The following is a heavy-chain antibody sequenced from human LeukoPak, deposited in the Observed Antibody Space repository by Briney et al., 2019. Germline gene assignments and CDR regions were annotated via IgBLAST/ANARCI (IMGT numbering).Heavy chain of an antibody. CDR3: ANQVDSGVLIFGFDY. D-gene: IGHD3-3*01. J-gene: IGHJ4*01. CDR2: ISGSGGST. Sequence: GGSLRLSCAASGFSFSMYAMHWVRQAPGKGPECVSSISGSGGSTYYPDSVKGRFTISRDNSKNTVFLHMNSLRAEDTAIYYCANQVDSGVLIFGFDYWGQGTLVTVSS. CDR1: GFSFSMYA. V-gene: IGHV3-23*01.